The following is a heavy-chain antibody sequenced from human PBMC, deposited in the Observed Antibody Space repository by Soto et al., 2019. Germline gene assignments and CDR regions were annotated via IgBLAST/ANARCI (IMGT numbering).Heavy chain of an antibody. CDR3: ARDSSPYDYGGYLYYYGIDV. Sequence: GGSLRLSCAASGFTFSSYIMNWVRQAPGKGLEWVSSISSSSSYIYYADSVKGRFTISRDNAKNSLYLQMNSLRAEDTAVYYCARDSSPYDYGGYLYYYGIDVWGQGPPVTVS. CDR1: GFTFSSYI. D-gene: IGHD4-17*01. J-gene: IGHJ6*02. V-gene: IGHV3-21*01. CDR2: ISSSSSYI.